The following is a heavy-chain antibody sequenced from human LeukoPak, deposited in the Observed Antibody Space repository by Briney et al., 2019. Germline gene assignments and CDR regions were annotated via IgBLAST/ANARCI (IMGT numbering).Heavy chain of an antibody. D-gene: IGHD6-13*01. Sequence: ETLSLTCAVYGGSFSGYYWSWIRQPPGKGLEWVASISTSSSYIYYADSLKGRFTISRDNAKNSMYLQMNSLRTEGTAVYYCARVKDHRGIAVAGSDYWGQGTLVTVSS. J-gene: IGHJ4*02. V-gene: IGHV3-21*01. CDR2: ISTSSSYI. CDR3: ARVKDHRGIAVAGSDY. CDR1: GGSFSGYY.